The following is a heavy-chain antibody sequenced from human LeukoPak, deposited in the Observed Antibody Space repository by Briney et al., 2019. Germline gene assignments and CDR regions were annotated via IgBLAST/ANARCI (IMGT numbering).Heavy chain of an antibody. D-gene: IGHD3-22*01. CDR3: ARDRDYYDSSGYLYTLDY. CDR1: GGSISSYY. Sequence: SETLSLTCTVSGGSISSYYWSWIRQPARKGLEWSGRIYTSGSTNYNPSLKSRVTMSVDTSKNQFSLKLSSVTAADTAVYYCARDRDYYDSSGYLYTLDYWGQGTLVTVSS. CDR2: IYTSGST. V-gene: IGHV4-4*07. J-gene: IGHJ4*02.